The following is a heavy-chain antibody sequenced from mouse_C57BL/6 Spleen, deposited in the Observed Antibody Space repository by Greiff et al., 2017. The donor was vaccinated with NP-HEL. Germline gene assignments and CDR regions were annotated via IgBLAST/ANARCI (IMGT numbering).Heavy chain of an antibody. J-gene: IGHJ3*01. D-gene: IGHD2-4*01. CDR2: INPSSGYT. V-gene: IGHV1-4*01. CDR3: ASNGDYDYDWFAY. CDR1: GYTFTSYT. Sequence: QVQLQQSGAELARPGASVKMSCKASGYTFTSYTMHWVKQRPGQGLEWIGYINPSSGYTKYNQKFKDKATLTADKSSSTAYMQLSSLTSEDSAVYYCASNGDYDYDWFAYWGQGTLVTVSA.